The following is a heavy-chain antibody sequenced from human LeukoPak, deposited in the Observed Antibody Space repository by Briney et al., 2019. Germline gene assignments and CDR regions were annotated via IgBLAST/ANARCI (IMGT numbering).Heavy chain of an antibody. CDR3: AKAFSQGVTPSAFDI. D-gene: IGHD2/OR15-2a*01. V-gene: IGHV3-30*02. Sequence: GGSLRLSCAASGFAFSSYGMHWVRQAPGKGLEWVAFIRYDGSNKYYADSVKGRFTITRDNSKNTLYLQMNSLRAADTAVYYCAKAFSQGVTPSAFDIWGQGTMVTVSS. CDR1: GFAFSSYG. CDR2: IRYDGSNK. J-gene: IGHJ3*02.